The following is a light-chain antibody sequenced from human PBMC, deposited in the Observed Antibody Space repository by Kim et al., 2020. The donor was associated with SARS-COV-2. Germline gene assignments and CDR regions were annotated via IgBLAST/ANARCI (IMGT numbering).Light chain of an antibody. Sequence: SPGERATLNGRDRQGSSRRSLAWYKHKPGQGPRLLIYGTSNRATGIPDRLSGSGAETEFTLRISRLEPEDFAVFYCHQYDIPPGTFGQGTKVDIK. CDR1: QGSSRRS. J-gene: IGKJ1*01. CDR2: GTS. CDR3: HQYDIPPGT. V-gene: IGKV3-20*01.